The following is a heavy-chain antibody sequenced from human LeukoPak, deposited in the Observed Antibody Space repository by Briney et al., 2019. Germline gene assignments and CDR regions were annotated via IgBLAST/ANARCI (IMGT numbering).Heavy chain of an antibody. J-gene: IGHJ3*02. D-gene: IGHD3-9*01. CDR2: IYHSGST. CDR1: GYSISSGYY. CDR3: ARGPDILTGYFNDAFDI. V-gene: IGHV4-38-2*01. Sequence: PSETLSLTCAVSGYSISSGYYWGWIRQPPGKGLEWIGSIYHSGSTYYNPSLKSRVTISVDTSKNQFSLKLSSVTAADTAVYYCARGPDILTGYFNDAFDIWGQGTMVTVSS.